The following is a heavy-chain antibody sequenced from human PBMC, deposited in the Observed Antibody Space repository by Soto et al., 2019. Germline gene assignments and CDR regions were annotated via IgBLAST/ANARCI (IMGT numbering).Heavy chain of an antibody. CDR1: GGSFSGYY. D-gene: IGHD6-13*01. CDR2: INHSGST. CDR3: ARGRGLKVRGNSSSWYPS. Sequence: QSQTLSLTCAVYGGSFSGYYWSWIRQPPGKGLEWIGEINHSGSTNYNPSLKSRVTISVDTSKNQFSLKLSSVTAADTAVYYCARGRGLKVRGNSSSWYPSWGQGTLVTVSS. V-gene: IGHV4-34*01. J-gene: IGHJ4*02.